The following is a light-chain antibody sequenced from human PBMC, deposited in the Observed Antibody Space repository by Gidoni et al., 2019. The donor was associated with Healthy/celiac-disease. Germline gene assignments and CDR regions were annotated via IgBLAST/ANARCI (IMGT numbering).Light chain of an antibody. CDR2: GAS. CDR3: QQYGSSGT. J-gene: IGKJ1*01. V-gene: IGKV3-20*01. CDR1: QSVSSSY. Sequence: IVLTHFPGTLPLSPGERATLSCRASQSVSSSYLAWYQQKPGQAPRLLIYGASSRATGIPDRFSGSGSGTDFTLTISRLEPEDFAVYYCQQYGSSGTFGQGTKVEIK.